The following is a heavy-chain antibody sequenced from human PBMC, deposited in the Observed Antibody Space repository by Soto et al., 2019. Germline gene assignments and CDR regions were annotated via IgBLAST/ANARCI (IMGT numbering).Heavy chain of an antibody. CDR2: MNPNSGNT. J-gene: IGHJ6*03. CDR3: ARDRTAGPYYYYYMDV. CDR1: GYTFTSYD. Sequence: GTSVKVSCKASGYTFTSYDINWVRQATGQGLEWMGWMNPNSGNTGYAQKFQGRVTMTRNTSISTAYMELSSLRSEDTAVYYCARDRTAGPYYYYYMDVWGKGTTVTV. V-gene: IGHV1-8*01. D-gene: IGHD6-13*01.